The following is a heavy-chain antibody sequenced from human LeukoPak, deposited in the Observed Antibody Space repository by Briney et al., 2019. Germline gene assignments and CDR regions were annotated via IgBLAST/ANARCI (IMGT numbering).Heavy chain of an antibody. V-gene: IGHV3-53*01. CDR2: IYSGGST. CDR3: ARDDFWSGSTTD. J-gene: IGHJ4*02. Sequence: PGGSLRLSCAASGFTVSSNYMSWVRQAPGKGLEWVSVIYSGGSTYYADSVKGRFTISRDDSKNALYLQMNSLRAEDTAVYYCARDDFWSGSTTDWGQGTLVTVSS. D-gene: IGHD3-3*01. CDR1: GFTVSSNY.